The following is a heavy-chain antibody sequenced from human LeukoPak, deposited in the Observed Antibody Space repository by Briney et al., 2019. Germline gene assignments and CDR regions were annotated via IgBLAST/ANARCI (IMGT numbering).Heavy chain of an antibody. CDR3: AKGITMVRGFV. CDR1: GFTFSTYS. D-gene: IGHD3-10*01. V-gene: IGHV3-21*01. J-gene: IGHJ4*02. Sequence: PGGSLRLSCAASGFTFSTYSMNWVRQAPGKGLEWVSSITSSSSYIYYADSVKGRFTISRDNAKNSLYLQMNSLTAEDTAVYYCAKGITMVRGFVWGQGTLVTVSS. CDR2: ITSSSSYI.